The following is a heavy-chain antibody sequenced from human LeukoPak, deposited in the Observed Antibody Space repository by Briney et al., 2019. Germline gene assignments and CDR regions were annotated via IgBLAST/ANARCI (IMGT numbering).Heavy chain of an antibody. J-gene: IGHJ6*02. CDR1: GGSIGSSSYY. D-gene: IGHD4-17*01. CDR3: ARAYGDYGMDV. V-gene: IGHV4-61*01. CDR2: IYYSGST. Sequence: PSETLSLTCTVSGGSIGSSSYYWSWIRQPPGKGLEWIGYIYYSGSTNYNPSLKSRVTISVDTSKNQFSLKLSSVTAADTAVYYCARAYGDYGMDVWGQGTTVTVSS.